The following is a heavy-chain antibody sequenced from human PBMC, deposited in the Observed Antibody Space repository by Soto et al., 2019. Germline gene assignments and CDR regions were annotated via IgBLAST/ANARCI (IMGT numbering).Heavy chain of an antibody. D-gene: IGHD6-13*01. J-gene: IGHJ1*01. V-gene: IGHV4-31*03. CDR1: GGSISSGGYY. CDR2: IYYSGST. Sequence: QVQLQESGPGLVKPSQTLSLTCTVSGGSISSGGYYWSWIRQHPGKGLEWIGYIYYSGSTYYNPSLKSRVTLSVDTSKNQFSLKLSSVTAADTAVDYCARWSAAGSAEYFQHWGQGTMVTVSS. CDR3: ARWSAAGSAEYFQH.